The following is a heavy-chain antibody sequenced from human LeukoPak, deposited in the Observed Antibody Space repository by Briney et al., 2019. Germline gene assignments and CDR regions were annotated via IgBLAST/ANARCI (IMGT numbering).Heavy chain of an antibody. D-gene: IGHD3-22*01. Sequence: PSDTLSLTCTVSGCSLSSYYWSWIRQAPGTGLEWIGRIYTNGSTNDNPYHKSRVTMSVATSKNPFSLKLSSVTAADTAVDSCARGRYDSSGYHEEYFQHWGQGTLVTVSS. CDR1: GCSLSSYY. CDR3: ARGRYDSSGYHEEYFQH. CDR2: IYTNGST. J-gene: IGHJ1*01. V-gene: IGHV4-4*07.